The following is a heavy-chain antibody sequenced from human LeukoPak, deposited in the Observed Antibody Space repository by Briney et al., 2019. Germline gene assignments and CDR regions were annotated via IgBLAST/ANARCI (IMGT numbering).Heavy chain of an antibody. CDR2: ITSSGSYI. CDR1: AFSFSDHN. CDR3: ARVSHEDAFDI. J-gene: IGHJ3*02. V-gene: IGHV3-21*04. Sequence: GGSLRLSCAASAFSFSDHNMNWVRQAPGKGLEWVSSITSSGSYIYYADSVKGRFTISRDNAKNSLYLQMNSLRAEDTAMYYCARVSHEDAFDIWGQGTMVTVSS.